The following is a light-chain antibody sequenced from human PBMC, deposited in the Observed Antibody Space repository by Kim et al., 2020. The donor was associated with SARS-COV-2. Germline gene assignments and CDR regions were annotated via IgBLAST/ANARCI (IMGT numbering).Light chain of an antibody. CDR3: QAWDSSTAV. J-gene: IGLJ1*01. Sequence: SVSPGQTASITCSGDKLGNKYACWYQQKPGRSPVLGIYQDTKRPSGIPERFSGANSGNTATLTFSGTQAMDEADYYCQAWDSSTAVFGTGTKVTVL. V-gene: IGLV3-1*01. CDR2: QDT. CDR1: KLGNKY.